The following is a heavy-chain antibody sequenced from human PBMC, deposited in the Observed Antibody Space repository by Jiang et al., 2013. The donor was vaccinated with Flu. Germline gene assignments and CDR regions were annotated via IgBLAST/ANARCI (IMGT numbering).Heavy chain of an antibody. CDR3: ARQYSSGHVDY. D-gene: IGHD6-19*01. J-gene: IGHJ4*02. V-gene: IGHV4-59*08. CDR1: GGSISPYY. Sequence: GLVKPSETLSLTCSVSGGSISPYYWSWIRQFPGKGLEWIGYIYYSGSTNFSPSLKSRVSISVDTSKNQFSLNLRSVTAADTAVYYCARQYSSGHVDYWGQGTLVTVSS. CDR2: IYYSGST.